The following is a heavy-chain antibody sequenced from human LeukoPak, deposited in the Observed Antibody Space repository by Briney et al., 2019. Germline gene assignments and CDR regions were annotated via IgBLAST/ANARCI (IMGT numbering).Heavy chain of an antibody. J-gene: IGHJ6*02. V-gene: IGHV3-30-3*01. CDR1: GFTLSGFA. D-gene: IGHD3-22*01. CDR3: ARDLGGYGYYGMDV. CDR2: LLHDGSEK. Sequence: GGSLRLSCAASGFTLSGFAMHWDRQAPGKGLEWVAVLLHDGSEKYYADSVKGRFTISRDTPKNMVYLQMNSLRAEETAVYYCARDLGGYGYYGMDVWGQGTTVTVSS.